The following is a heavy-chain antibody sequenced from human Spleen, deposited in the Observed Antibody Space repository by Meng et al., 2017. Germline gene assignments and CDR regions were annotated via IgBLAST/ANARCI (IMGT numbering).Heavy chain of an antibody. CDR1: GVSVSSIGYF. CDR3: ARGVNTGSYVYWFDP. V-gene: IGHV4-61*08. CDR2: MYSEGGT. Sequence: QVQLQDSGTGLVRPSEPLSLTCTVSGVSVSSIGYFWNWIRQPPGKGLEWLGYMYSEGGTGYNPSLKSRVAISVDTSKNQFSLQLNSVTPEDTAVYYCARGVNTGSYVYWFDPWGQGTLVTVSS. J-gene: IGHJ5*02. D-gene: IGHD1-1*01.